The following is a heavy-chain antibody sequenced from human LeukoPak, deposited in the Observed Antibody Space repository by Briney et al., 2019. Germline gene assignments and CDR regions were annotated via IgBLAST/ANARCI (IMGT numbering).Heavy chain of an antibody. J-gene: IGHJ4*02. CDR1: GFRFTSYW. CDR2: INQDGSEE. Sequence: AGGSLRLSCAASGFRFTSYWMSWVRQAPGKGLEWVANINQDGSEEYYGDSVKGRFTISRDNAKNSVYLQMSSLRAEDTAVYFCARDGHPFDSWGQGTLVTVSS. V-gene: IGHV3-7*01. CDR3: ARDGHPFDS.